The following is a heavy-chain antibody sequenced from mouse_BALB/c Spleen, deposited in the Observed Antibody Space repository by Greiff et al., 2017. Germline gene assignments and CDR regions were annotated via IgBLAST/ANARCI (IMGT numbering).Heavy chain of an antibody. Sequence: DVMLVESGGGLVKPGGSLKLSCAASGFTFSSYTMSWVRQTPEKRLEWVATISSGGSYTYYTDSVKGRFTISRDNAKNTQYLQMSSLKSEDTAMYYCAREEDYYGSDAFAYWGQGTLVTVSA. CDR2: ISSGGSYT. V-gene: IGHV5-6-4*01. CDR3: AREEDYYGSDAFAY. D-gene: IGHD1-1*01. J-gene: IGHJ3*01. CDR1: GFTFSSYT.